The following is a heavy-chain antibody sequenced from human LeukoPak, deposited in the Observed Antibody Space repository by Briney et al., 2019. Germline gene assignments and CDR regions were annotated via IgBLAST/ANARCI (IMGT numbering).Heavy chain of an antibody. CDR1: GFTFSSYA. CDR2: IGGSGTSA. J-gene: IGHJ5*02. CDR3: AKGLVVVATAMKTPPNWFDP. Sequence: PGGSLRLSCAASGFTFSSYAMSWVRQAPGKGLEWVSAIGGSGTSAYYADSLKGRFTISRDNSKNTLYLQVNSLRAEDTAVYYCAKGLVVVATAMKTPPNWFDPWGQGTLVTVSS. D-gene: IGHD2-2*01. V-gene: IGHV3-23*01.